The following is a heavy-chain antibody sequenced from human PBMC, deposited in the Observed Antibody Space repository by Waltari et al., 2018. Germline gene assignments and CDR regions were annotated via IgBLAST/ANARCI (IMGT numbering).Heavy chain of an antibody. J-gene: IGHJ4*02. CDR2: IKQDGSEK. CDR3: ARWMEQLASEFDY. Sequence: EVRLVESGGGLVQPGGSLRLSCAASGFTFSSYWMSWVRQAPGKGLEWVANIKQDGSEKYYVDCVKGRFTISRDNAKNSLYLQMNSLRAEDTAVYYCARWMEQLASEFDYWGQGTLVTVSS. D-gene: IGHD6-13*01. V-gene: IGHV3-7*01. CDR1: GFTFSSYW.